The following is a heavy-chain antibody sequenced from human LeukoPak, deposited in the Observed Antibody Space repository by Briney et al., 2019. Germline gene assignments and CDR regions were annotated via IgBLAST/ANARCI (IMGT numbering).Heavy chain of an antibody. CDR2: IIPTFGTA. J-gene: IGHJ4*02. CDR3: ARENGGWYYFDY. D-gene: IGHD6-19*01. V-gene: IGHV1-69*05. Sequence: ASVKVSCKASGGTFSSYAISWVRQAPGQGLEWMGGIIPTFGTANYAQKFQGRVTITTDDSTRTAYMGLSSLRSEDTAVYYCARENGGWYYFDYWGQGTLVTVSS. CDR1: GGTFSSYA.